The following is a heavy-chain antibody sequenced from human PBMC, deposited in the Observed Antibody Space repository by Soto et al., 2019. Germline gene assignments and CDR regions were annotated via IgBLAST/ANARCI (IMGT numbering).Heavy chain of an antibody. CDR1: GFTFSSYA. Sequence: PGGSLRLSCAASGFTFSSYAMHWVRQAPGKGLEWVAVISYDGSNKYYADSVKGRFTISRDNSKNTLYLQMNSLRAEDTAVYYCARDLSTYRYGHRGMDVWGQGTTVTVSS. J-gene: IGHJ6*02. D-gene: IGHD5-18*01. V-gene: IGHV3-30-3*01. CDR2: ISYDGSNK. CDR3: ARDLSTYRYGHRGMDV.